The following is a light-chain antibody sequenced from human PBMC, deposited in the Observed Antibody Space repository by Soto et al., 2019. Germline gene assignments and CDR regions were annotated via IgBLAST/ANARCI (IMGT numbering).Light chain of an antibody. CDR3: SSYTSTSVV. CDR2: DVT. CDR1: SSDVGGYNY. Sequence: QSALTQPASVSGSPGQSITISCTGTSSDVGGYNYVSWYQQHPGKAPILIIYDVTYRPSGISNRFSGSKSGNTASLTISGLQAEDEADYYCSSYTSTSVVFGGGTKLTVL. J-gene: IGLJ2*01. V-gene: IGLV2-14*01.